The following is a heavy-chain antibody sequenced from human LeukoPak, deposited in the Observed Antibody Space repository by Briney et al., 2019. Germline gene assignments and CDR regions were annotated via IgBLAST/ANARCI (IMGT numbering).Heavy chain of an antibody. J-gene: IGHJ4*02. D-gene: IGHD2-2*01. CDR3: ARDRSGVVVPAAPFDY. Sequence: SGGSLRLSCAASGFTVSSNYMSWVRQAPGKGLEWVSVIYSGGSTYYADSVKGRFTISRDNSKNTLYLQMNSLRAEDTAVYYCARDRSGVVVPAAPFDYWGQGTLVTVSS. V-gene: IGHV3-66*02. CDR1: GFTVSSNY. CDR2: IYSGGST.